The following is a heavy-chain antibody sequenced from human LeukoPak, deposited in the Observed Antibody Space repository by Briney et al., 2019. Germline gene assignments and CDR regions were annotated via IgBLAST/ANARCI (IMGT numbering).Heavy chain of an antibody. CDR3: VRHLSGIAQPFFDY. D-gene: IGHD1-26*01. CDR2: ISSSSSYI. CDR1: GLTFNSYA. Sequence: GGSLRLSCAASGLTFNSYAMSWVRQAPGKGLEWVSSISSSSSYISYADSLKGRFTVSRDNAKNSLYLQMNGLRAEDTAVYYCVRHLSGIAQPFFDYWGQGTLVTVSS. V-gene: IGHV3-21*01. J-gene: IGHJ4*02.